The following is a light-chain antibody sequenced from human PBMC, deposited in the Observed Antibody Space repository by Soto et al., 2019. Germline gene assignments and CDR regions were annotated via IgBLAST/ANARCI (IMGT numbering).Light chain of an antibody. CDR1: SGDVGGYNY. Sequence: QSALAQPASVSGSPGQSITISCSGTSGDVGGYNYVSWYQQYPGKAHKLMLYEVSKRPSGVSNRFSGSKSGKTASLTISGLQAEDEADYYCSSYRATSTPYVFGTGTKVTVL. CDR2: EVS. V-gene: IGLV2-14*01. CDR3: SSYRATSTPYV. J-gene: IGLJ1*01.